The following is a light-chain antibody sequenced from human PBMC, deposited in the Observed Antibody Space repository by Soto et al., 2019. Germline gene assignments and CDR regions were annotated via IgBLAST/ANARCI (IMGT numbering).Light chain of an antibody. Sequence: EIVLTQSPGTLSLSPGERATLSCRASQSVSSSYLAWYQQKPGQAPRLLIYGASSRVTGIPDRFSGSGSGTDFTLTISRLEPEDFAVYYCQKYGSSPTFGGGTKVDIK. V-gene: IGKV3-20*01. CDR2: GAS. CDR1: QSVSSSY. CDR3: QKYGSSPT. J-gene: IGKJ4*01.